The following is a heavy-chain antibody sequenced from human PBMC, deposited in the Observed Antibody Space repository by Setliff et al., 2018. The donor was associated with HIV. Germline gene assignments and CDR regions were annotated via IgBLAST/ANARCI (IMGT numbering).Heavy chain of an antibody. CDR2: IRSKAYGGTT. D-gene: IGHD3-9*01. CDR3: TRVAWLNYGILTGPNYYFDY. Sequence: PGGSLRLSCTASGFTFGDYAMSWVRQAPGKGLEWVGFIRSKAYGGTTEYAASVKGRFTISRDDSKSIAYLQMNSLKTEDTAVYYCTRVAWLNYGILTGPNYYFDYWGQGTLVTVSS. V-gene: IGHV3-49*04. J-gene: IGHJ4*02. CDR1: GFTFGDYA.